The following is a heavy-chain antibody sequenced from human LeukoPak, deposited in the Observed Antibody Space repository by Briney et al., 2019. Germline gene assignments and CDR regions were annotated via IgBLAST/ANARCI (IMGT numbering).Heavy chain of an antibody. V-gene: IGHV3-21*01. D-gene: IGHD3-10*01. Sequence: PGWSLKLSCPASGFTFISYSMNWVRQAPGKGLEWVSSISSSSSSIYYADSVKGRFTVPRDHAKDPLYLQMNSLRAEDTAMSYVARDRGYYDSGRYVPLDYWGQGTLVTVSS. J-gene: IGHJ4*02. CDR1: GFTFISYS. CDR3: ARDRGYYDSGRYVPLDY. CDR2: ISSSSSSI.